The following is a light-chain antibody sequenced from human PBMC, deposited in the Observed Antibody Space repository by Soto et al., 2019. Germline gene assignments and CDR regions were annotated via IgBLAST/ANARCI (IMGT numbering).Light chain of an antibody. CDR1: SSDVGGYNY. V-gene: IGLV2-14*01. CDR2: EVS. J-gene: IGLJ1*01. CDR3: SSYTSSTAYV. Sequence: QSVLTQPASVSGSPGQSITISCIGTSSDVGGYNYVSWYQLHPGKAPKLMVYEVSNRPSGVSNRFSGSKSGNTASLTISGLQAEDEADYYCSSYTSSTAYVFGTGTKLTVL.